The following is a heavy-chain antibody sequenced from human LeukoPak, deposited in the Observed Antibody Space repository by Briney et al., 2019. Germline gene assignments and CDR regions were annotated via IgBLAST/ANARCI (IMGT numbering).Heavy chain of an antibody. CDR2: IYYSGST. J-gene: IGHJ3*02. D-gene: IGHD3-16*01. Sequence: SETLSLTCTVSGGSMSPYHWGWIRQPPGKGLEWTGYIYYSGSTNYNPSLNSRVTISVDTSKNQFSLRLSSVTAADTAVYYCARDQSGGHAFDIWGQGTMVTVSS. V-gene: IGHV4-59*12. CDR3: ARDQSGGHAFDI. CDR1: GGSMSPYH.